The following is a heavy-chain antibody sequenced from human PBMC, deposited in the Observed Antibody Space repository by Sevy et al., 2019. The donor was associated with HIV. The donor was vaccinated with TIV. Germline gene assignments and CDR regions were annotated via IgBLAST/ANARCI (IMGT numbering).Heavy chain of an antibody. CDR1: GFTFSDYY. CDR2: ISSGSSYT. V-gene: IGHV3-11*06. Sequence: GGSLRLSCAASGFTFSDYYMSWIRQAPGKGLEWVSYISSGSSYTNYADSVKGRFTISRDNARNSLYLQMNSLRAEDTAVYYCAKDSRVYSSSHFDYWGQGIRVIVSS. CDR3: AKDSRVYSSSHFDY. J-gene: IGHJ4*02. D-gene: IGHD6-13*01.